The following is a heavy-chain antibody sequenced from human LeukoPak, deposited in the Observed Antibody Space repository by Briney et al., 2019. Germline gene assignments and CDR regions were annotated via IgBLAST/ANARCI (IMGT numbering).Heavy chain of an antibody. CDR2: INPNSGGT. Sequence: ASVKVSCKASGYTFTGYYMHWVRQAPGQGLEWMGWINPNSGGTNYAQKFQGRVTMTRDTSISTAYMELSSLRSEDTAVYYCARARFDYVWDIWGQGTMVTVSS. CDR3: ARARFDYVWDI. CDR1: GYTFTGYY. J-gene: IGHJ3*02. D-gene: IGHD3-16*01. V-gene: IGHV1-2*02.